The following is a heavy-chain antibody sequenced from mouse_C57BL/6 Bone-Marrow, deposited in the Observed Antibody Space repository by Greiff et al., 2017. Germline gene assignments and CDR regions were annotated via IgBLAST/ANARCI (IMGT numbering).Heavy chain of an antibody. J-gene: IGHJ4*01. CDR2: VDPSDSYT. V-gene: IGHV1-69*01. Sequence: QVQLQQPGAELVMPGASVKLSCKASGYTFTSYWMHWVKQRPGQGLEWIGEVDPSDSYTNYNQKFKGKSTLTVDKSSSTAYMQLSSLTSEDSAVYYCARLGSYYYGYYYAMDYWGQGTSVTGSS. D-gene: IGHD1-1*01. CDR1: GYTFTSYW. CDR3: ARLGSYYYGYYYAMDY.